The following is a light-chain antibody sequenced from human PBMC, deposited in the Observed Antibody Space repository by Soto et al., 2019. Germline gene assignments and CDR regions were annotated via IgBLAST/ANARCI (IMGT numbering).Light chain of an antibody. Sequence: DIVMTQSPDSLAVSVSERATINCKSSQSVLYSSINKNYLAWYQQKPGQPPKLLIYWASTRESGVPDRFSGSGSGTDFTLTISSLQAEDVAVYYCQQYYSPWTFGQGTRVEIK. CDR1: QSVLYSSINKNY. CDR2: WAS. CDR3: QQYYSPWT. J-gene: IGKJ1*01. V-gene: IGKV4-1*01.